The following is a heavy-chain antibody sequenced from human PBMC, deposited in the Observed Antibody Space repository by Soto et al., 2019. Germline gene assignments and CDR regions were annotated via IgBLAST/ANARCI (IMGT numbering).Heavy chain of an antibody. CDR3: AKDIRYYDFWRGYYTPLYYYGMDV. Sequence: GGSLRLSCAASGFTFSSYGMHWVRQAPGKGLEWVAVISYDGSNKYYADSVKGRFTISRDNSKNTLYLQMKSLRDEDTAVYYCAKDIRYYDFWRGYYTPLYYYGMDVSGQGTKLTVS. CDR1: GFTFSSYG. V-gene: IGHV3-30*18. J-gene: IGHJ6*02. D-gene: IGHD3-3*01. CDR2: ISYDGSNK.